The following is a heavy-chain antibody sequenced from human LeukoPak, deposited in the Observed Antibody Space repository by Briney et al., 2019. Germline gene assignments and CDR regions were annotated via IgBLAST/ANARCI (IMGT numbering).Heavy chain of an antibody. CDR2: IYPGDSDT. V-gene: IGHV5-51*01. CDR1: GYSFADYW. J-gene: IGHJ4*02. CDR3: ARQTAVAATDY. Sequence: GESLKISCKASGYSFADYWIGWVRQMPGKGLEWMGIIYPGDSDTRYSPSFQGQVTISADKSISTAYLQWSSLKASDTAMYYCARQTAVAATDYWGQGTLVTVSS. D-gene: IGHD6-19*01.